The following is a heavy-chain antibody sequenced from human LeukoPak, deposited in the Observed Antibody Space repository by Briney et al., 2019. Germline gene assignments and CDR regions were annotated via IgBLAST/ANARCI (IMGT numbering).Heavy chain of an antibody. CDR3: ARGLRLSGSGSQEDY. V-gene: IGHV4-39*07. CDR1: GGSISSSSYY. J-gene: IGHJ4*02. D-gene: IGHD3-10*01. CDR2: IYYSGST. Sequence: PSETLSLTCTVSGGSISSSSYYWGWIRQPPGKGLEWIGSIYYSGSTYYNPSLKSRVTISVDTSKNQFSLKLSSVTAADTAVYYCARGLRLSGSGSQEDYWGQGTLVTVSS.